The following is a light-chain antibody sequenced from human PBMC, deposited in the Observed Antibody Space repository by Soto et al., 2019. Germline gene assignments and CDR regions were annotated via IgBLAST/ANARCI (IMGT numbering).Light chain of an antibody. CDR3: QTWSTDIRV. V-gene: IGLV4-69*01. CDR1: SGHNSYA. J-gene: IGLJ3*02. Sequence: QTVVTQPPSASASLGASVKLTCTLSSGHNSYAIAWHQQQPEKGPRYLMKLNSDGSHSKGDGIPDRFSGSSSGAERYLTISSLQSDDEAGYYCQTWSTDIRVFGGGTKLTVL. CDR2: LNSDGSH.